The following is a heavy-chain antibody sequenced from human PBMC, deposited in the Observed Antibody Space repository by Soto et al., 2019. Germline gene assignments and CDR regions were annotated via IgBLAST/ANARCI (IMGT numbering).Heavy chain of an antibody. Sequence: ASVKVSCKASGYTYTNHGLSWVRQAPGQGPEWMGWISPHNGNTNYAQRFQGRVTMTTDTSTTTAYMELRSLRSDDTAVYFCARERYESRGPPVYWGQGTLVTVSS. CDR1: GYTYTNHG. CDR2: ISPHNGNT. D-gene: IGHD3-22*01. CDR3: ARERYESRGPPVY. J-gene: IGHJ4*02. V-gene: IGHV1-18*04.